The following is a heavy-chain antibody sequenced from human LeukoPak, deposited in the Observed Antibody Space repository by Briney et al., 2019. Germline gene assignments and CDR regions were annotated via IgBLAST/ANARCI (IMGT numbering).Heavy chain of an antibody. CDR1: GFTFSSYG. CDR3: ARDTKEQPAFDY. V-gene: IGHV3-33*01. CDR2: IWYDGSNK. J-gene: IGHJ4*02. D-gene: IGHD1/OR15-1a*01. Sequence: GGSLRLSCAASGFTFSSYGMHWVRQAPGKGLEWVAVIWYDGSNKYYADSVKGRFTISRDNSKNTLYLQMNSLRAEDTAVYYCARDTKEQPAFDYWGQGTLVTVSS.